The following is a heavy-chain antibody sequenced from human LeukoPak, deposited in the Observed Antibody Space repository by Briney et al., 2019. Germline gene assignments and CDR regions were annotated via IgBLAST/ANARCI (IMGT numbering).Heavy chain of an antibody. CDR3: ARRYSSGSNYFDY. Sequence: PSETLSPTCTVSGGSITSRSYYWGWIRQPPGKGLEWIGDINYSGSTYYNASLRSRVTMSVDTSRSQFSLKLTSVTAADTAVYYCARRYSSGSNYFDYWGQGTLATVS. CDR1: GGSITSRSYY. J-gene: IGHJ4*02. CDR2: INYSGST. V-gene: IGHV4-39*01. D-gene: IGHD2-15*01.